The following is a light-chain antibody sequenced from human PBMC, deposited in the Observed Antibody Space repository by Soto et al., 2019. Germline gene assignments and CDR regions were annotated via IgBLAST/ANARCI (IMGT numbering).Light chain of an antibody. CDR2: KAS. CDR1: ESISSW. CDR3: QQYNTYPLT. Sequence: DIQMTQSPSTLSASVGDRVSITCRASESISSWLAWYQQKPGKAPKILINKASNLESGVPSRFSGSGSVTEFTLTISSLQPDDFATYYCQQYNTYPLTFGGGTKVEIK. J-gene: IGKJ4*01. V-gene: IGKV1-5*03.